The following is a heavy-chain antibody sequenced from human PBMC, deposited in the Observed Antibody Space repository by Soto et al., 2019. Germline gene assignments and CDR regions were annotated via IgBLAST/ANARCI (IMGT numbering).Heavy chain of an antibody. V-gene: IGHV3-48*02. D-gene: IGHD3-16*01. J-gene: IGHJ6*02. CDR1: GFTFSSYS. Sequence: GGSLRLSCAASGFTFSSYSMNWVRQAPGKGLEWVSYISSSSSTIYYADSVKGRFTISRDNAKNSLYLQMNSLRDEDTAVYYCAGGSNLPYYYYYGMDVWGQGTTVTVSS. CDR3: AGGSNLPYYYYYGMDV. CDR2: ISSSSSTI.